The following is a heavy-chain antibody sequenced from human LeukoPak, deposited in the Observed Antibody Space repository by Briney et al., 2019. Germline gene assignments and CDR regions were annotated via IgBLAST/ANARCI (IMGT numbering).Heavy chain of an antibody. V-gene: IGHV4-59*01. D-gene: IGHD3-3*01. CDR3: ARDRKYDETILLDY. J-gene: IGHJ4*02. CDR2: IYSSGYS. CDR1: GGSISSYY. Sequence: SETLSLTCTVSGGSISSYYWSWIRQPPGKGLEWIGYIYSSGYSYYNPSLKSRVTMSVDTSKNQFSLKVSSVTAADTAVYYCARDRKYDETILLDYWGQGTLVTVSS.